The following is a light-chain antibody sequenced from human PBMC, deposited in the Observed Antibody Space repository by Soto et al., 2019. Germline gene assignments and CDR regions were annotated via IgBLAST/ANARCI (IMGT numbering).Light chain of an antibody. CDR1: SSNIGSNY. CDR2: RNN. J-gene: IGLJ3*02. Sequence: QSVLTQPPSASGTPGQRVTISCSGSSSNIGSNYVYWYQHLPGAAPELLIYRNNQRPSGVPDRFSGSKSGTSASLAISGLRPEDEAEYFCAACDDSLSGRNGVFGGGTKLTVL. V-gene: IGLV1-47*01. CDR3: AACDDSLSGRNGV.